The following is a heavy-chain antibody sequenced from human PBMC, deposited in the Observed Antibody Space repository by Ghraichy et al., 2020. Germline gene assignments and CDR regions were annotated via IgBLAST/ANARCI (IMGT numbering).Heavy chain of an antibody. CDR3: ARDPNGDYIGAYDF. J-gene: IGHJ3*01. CDR1: GVTFSNYA. CDR2: ISGNGDNT. D-gene: IGHD4-17*01. Sequence: GGSLRLSCAPSGVTFSNYAMMWVRQSPQKGLELVSTISGNGDNTYYADSVKGRFTISRDNSKNTLYLQMNSLRADDTAVYFCARDPNGDYIGAYDFWGQGTLVAVSS. V-gene: IGHV3-23*01.